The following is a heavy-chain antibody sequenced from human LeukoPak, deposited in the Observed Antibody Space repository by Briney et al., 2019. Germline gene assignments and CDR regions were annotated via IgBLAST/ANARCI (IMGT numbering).Heavy chain of an antibody. CDR3: AKDPGQYCSSTSCYFSYYYYYYMDV. D-gene: IGHD2-2*01. CDR2: ISSSGSTI. V-gene: IGHV3-48*01. CDR1: GFTFSSYS. Sequence: GGSLRLSCAASGFTFSSYSMNWVRQAPGKGLEWVSYISSSGSTIYYADSVKGRFTISRDNSKNTLYLQMNSLRAEDTAVYYCAKDPGQYCSSTSCYFSYYYYYYMDVWGKETTVTVSS. J-gene: IGHJ6*03.